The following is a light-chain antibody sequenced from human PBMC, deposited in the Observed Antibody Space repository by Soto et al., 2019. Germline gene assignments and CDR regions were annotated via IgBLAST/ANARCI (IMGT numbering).Light chain of an antibody. CDR1: KSDIGIYDF. CDR2: EVV. J-gene: IGLJ1*01. V-gene: IGLV2-8*01. CDR3: KSYAGSNTYV. Sequence: QSALTQPPSASGSPGQSVTISCTGSKSDIGIYDFVSWYQHHPGKAPRLIIYEVVQRPSGVPDRFSGSKSGNTASLTVSGLQAAEEADYLCKSYAGSNTYVFGTGTKLTVL.